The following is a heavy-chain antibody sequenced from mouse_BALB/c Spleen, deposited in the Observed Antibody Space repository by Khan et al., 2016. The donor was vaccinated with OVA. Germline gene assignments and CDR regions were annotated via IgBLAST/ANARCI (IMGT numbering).Heavy chain of an antibody. V-gene: IGHV1-9*01. Sequence: QVQLQQPGAELMKPGATVKISCKATGYTFSSYWIEWVKQRPGHGLEWIGEILPGRGNSNNNEKFKGKATFTADIASNIAYMQLNSLTSEDVACYYCARGAGTTFGIDFWGQGTSVTVSS. CDR2: ILPGRGNS. CDR1: GYTFSSYW. J-gene: IGHJ4*01. CDR3: ARGAGTTFGIDF. D-gene: IGHD4-1*01.